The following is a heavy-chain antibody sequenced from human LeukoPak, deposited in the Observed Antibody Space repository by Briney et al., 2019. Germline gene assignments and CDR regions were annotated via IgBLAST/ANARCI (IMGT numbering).Heavy chain of an antibody. J-gene: IGHJ5*02. CDR2: INPSGGST. CDR3: ARGLLAVAGTANWFDP. D-gene: IGHD6-19*01. CDR1: GYTFTSYY. V-gene: IGHV1-46*01. Sequence: GASVKVSCKASGYTFTSYYMHWVRQAPGQGLEWMGIINPSGGSTSYAQKFQGRVTMTRDTSTSTVYMELSSLRSEDTAVYYCARGLLAVAGTANWFDPWGQGTLVTVSS.